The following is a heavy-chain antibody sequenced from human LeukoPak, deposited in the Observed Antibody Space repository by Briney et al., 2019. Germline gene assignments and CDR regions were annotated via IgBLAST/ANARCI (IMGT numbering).Heavy chain of an antibody. V-gene: IGHV4-30-4*01. J-gene: IGHJ4*02. D-gene: IGHD5-18*01. CDR1: GGSISSGDYY. CDR3: ARERGGYSYGSRPFDY. CDR2: IYYSGST. Sequence: SQTQSLTCTVSGGSISSGDYYWSWIRQPPGKGLEWIGYIYYSGSTYYNPSLKSRVTISVDTSKNQFSLKLSSVTAADTAVYYCARERGGYSYGSRPFDYWGQGTLVTVSS.